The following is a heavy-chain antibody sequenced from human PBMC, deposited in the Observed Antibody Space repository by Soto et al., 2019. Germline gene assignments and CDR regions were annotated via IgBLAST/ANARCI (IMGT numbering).Heavy chain of an antibody. J-gene: IGHJ4*02. CDR1: GFTFSTYA. Sequence: PGWSLRLSCVVSGFTFSTYAMYWVRQAPGKGLEWVALISFDGSSEYYADSVKGRFTISRDNSKETLYLQMNSLRAEDTAVFYCARSVRGVVNTGIDWWGEGPLVTVSS. CDR2: ISFDGSSE. V-gene: IGHV3-30*04. D-gene: IGHD3-10*01. CDR3: ARSVRGVVNTGIDW.